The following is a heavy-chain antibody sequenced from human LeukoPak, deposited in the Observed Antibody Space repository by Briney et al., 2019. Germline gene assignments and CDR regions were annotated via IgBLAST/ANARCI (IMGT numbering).Heavy chain of an antibody. J-gene: IGHJ6*03. Sequence: GSLRLSCAASGFTFGNYWMSWVRQAPGKGLEWVSGINWNGGSTGYADSVKGRFTISRDNAKNSLYLQMNSLRAEDTALYYCARVALSGYSYGYYYYYYMDVWGKGTTVTVSS. V-gene: IGHV3-20*04. CDR3: ARVALSGYSYGYYYYYYMDV. D-gene: IGHD5-18*01. CDR2: INWNGGST. CDR1: GFTFGNYW.